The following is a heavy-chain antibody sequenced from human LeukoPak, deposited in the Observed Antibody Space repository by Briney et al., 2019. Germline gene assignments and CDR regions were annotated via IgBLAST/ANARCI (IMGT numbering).Heavy chain of an antibody. J-gene: IGHJ4*02. Sequence: SETLSLTCTVSGGSISSYYWSWIRQPPGKGLEWIGYIYYSGSTNYNPSLKSRVTISVDTSKSQFSLKLSSVTAADTAVYYCARRYKSDYFDYWGQGTLVTVSS. CDR3: ARRYKSDYFDY. V-gene: IGHV4-59*08. CDR1: GGSISSYY. D-gene: IGHD3-10*01. CDR2: IYYSGST.